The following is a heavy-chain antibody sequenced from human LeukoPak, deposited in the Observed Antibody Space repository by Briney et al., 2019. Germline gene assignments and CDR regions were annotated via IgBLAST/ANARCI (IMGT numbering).Heavy chain of an antibody. CDR1: GFTFNSYS. CDR2: ISSCSHM. CDR3: VRDSGSSYGYYFLH. D-gene: IGHD1-26*01. V-gene: IGHV3-21*01. J-gene: IGHJ1*01. Sequence: PGGSLRLSCAASGFTFNSYSMYWVRQAPGKGLEWVSSISSCSHMFYADSVKGRFSISRDDANNSLYLQMNSLRAEDTAVYYCVRDSGSSYGYYFLHWGQGTLVTVSS.